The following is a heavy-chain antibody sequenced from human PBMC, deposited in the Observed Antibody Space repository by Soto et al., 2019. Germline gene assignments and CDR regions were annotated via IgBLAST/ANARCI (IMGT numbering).Heavy chain of an antibody. CDR1: GYTVTSYD. CDR2: MNPNSGNT. J-gene: IGHJ6*02. Sequence: QVQLVQSGAEVKKPGASVKVSCKASGYTVTSYDIDWVRQATGQGLEWMGWMNPNSGNTGYAQKFQGRVTMTRNTSISTAYMELSSLRSEDTAVYYCARRGYSSSWYYYYYYGMDVGGQGTTVTVSS. CDR3: ARRGYSSSWYYYYYYGMDV. D-gene: IGHD6-13*01. V-gene: IGHV1-8*01.